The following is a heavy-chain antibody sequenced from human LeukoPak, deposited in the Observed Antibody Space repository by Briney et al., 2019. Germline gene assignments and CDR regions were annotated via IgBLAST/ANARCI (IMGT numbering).Heavy chain of an antibody. CDR2: ISSSSSYI. D-gene: IGHD4-17*01. CDR3: ARPLYGDYYYYYYYYMDV. CDR1: GFTFSSYS. J-gene: IGHJ6*03. V-gene: IGHV3-21*01. Sequence: PGGSLRLSCAASGFTFSSYSMNWVRQAPGKGLEWVSCISSSSSYIYYADSVKGRFTISRDNAKNSLYLQMNSLRAEDTAVYYCARPLYGDYYYYYYYYMDVWGKGTTVTVSS.